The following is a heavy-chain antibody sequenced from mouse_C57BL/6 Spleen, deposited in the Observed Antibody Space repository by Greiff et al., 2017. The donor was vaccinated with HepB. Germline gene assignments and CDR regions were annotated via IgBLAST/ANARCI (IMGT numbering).Heavy chain of an antibody. Sequence: QVQLKESGAELVKPGASVKLSCKASGYTFTEYTIHWVKQRSGQGLEWIGWFYPGSGSIKYNEKFKDKATLTADKSSSTVQMELSRLTSEDSAVYICARHEGYGYDGAWFAYWGQGTLVTVSA. J-gene: IGHJ3*01. V-gene: IGHV1-62-2*01. CDR3: ARHEGYGYDGAWFAY. D-gene: IGHD2-2*01. CDR2: FYPGSGSI. CDR1: GYTFTEYT.